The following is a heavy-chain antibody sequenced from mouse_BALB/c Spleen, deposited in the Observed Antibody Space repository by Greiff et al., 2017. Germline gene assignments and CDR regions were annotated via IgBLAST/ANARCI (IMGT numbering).Heavy chain of an antibody. J-gene: IGHJ3*01. V-gene: IGHV1S81*02. CDR3: TRRGSSGYAWFAS. Sequence: QVQLQQPGAELVKPGASVKLSCKASGYTFTSYYMYWVKQRPGQGLEWIGGINPSNGGTNFNEKYKSKATLTVDKSSSTAYMQLSSLTSEDSAVYYCTRRGSSGYAWFASWGQGTLVTVSA. CDR2: INPSNGGT. D-gene: IGHD3-1*01. CDR1: GYTFTSYY.